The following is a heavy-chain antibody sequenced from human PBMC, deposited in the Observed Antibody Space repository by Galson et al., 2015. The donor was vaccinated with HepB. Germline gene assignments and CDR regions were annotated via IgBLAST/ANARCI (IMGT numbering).Heavy chain of an antibody. J-gene: IGHJ4*02. D-gene: IGHD6-13*01. CDR3: AKKAVTQQLVTPMDS. CDR1: GFNFSNFA. CDR2: VSGSGETT. V-gene: IGHV3-23*01. Sequence: SLRLSCAVSGFNFSNFAMSWVRQAPGMGLEWVSVVSGSGETTYYADSVKGRFTISRDNSRNRLYLQMNSLRVEDTAVYYCAKKAVTQQLVTPMDSWGQGTLVIVSS.